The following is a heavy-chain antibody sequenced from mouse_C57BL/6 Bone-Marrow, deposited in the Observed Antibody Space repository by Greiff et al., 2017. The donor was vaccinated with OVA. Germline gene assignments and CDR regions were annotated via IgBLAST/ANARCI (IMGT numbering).Heavy chain of an antibody. CDR2: FYPGSGSI. CDR1: GYTFTEYT. Sequence: QVQLKQSGAELVKPGASVKLSCKASGYTFTEYTIHWVKQRSGQGLEWIGWFYPGSGSIKYNEKFKDQATLNAAQSSSTVYMELSRWTSEDSAVYFGARHGRLVLRSYVDYWGQGTTLTVSS. V-gene: IGHV1-62-2*01. CDR3: ARHGRLVLRSYVDY. J-gene: IGHJ2*01. D-gene: IGHD1-1*01.